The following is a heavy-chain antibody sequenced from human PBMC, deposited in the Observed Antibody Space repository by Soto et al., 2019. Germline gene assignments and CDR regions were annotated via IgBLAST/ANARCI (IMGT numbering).Heavy chain of an antibody. CDR1: GFSLSTSGVG. D-gene: IGHD7-27*01. J-gene: IGHJ4*02. V-gene: IGHV2-5*05. CDR3: AYRVLRFFFLMMGTTAIYTDF. CDR2: IYWDDEK. Sequence: GPTLVNPTETLTLTCTFSGFSLSTSGVGVGWIRQSPGKAPEWLALIYWDDEKRYGASLKSRLTISKDTSKNQVVLTMANLDPADTATYHCAYRVLRFFFLMMGTTAIYTDFWGQGTPVTVSS.